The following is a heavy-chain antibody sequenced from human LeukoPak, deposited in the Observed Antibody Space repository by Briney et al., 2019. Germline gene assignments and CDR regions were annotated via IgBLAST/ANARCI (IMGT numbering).Heavy chain of an antibody. J-gene: IGHJ1*01. CDR3: ARDLVPAATGGYFQH. D-gene: IGHD2-2*01. CDR1: GFTFSSYS. V-gene: IGHV3-21*01. Sequence: GGSLRLSCAASGFTFSSYSMNWVRQAPGKGLEWVSSISSSSSYIYYADSVKGRFTISRDNAKNSLYLQMNSLRAEDTAVYYCARDLVPAATGGYFQHWGQGSLVTVSS. CDR2: ISSSSSYI.